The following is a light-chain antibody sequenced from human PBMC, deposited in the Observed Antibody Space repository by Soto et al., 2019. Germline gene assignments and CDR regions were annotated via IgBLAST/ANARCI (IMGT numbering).Light chain of an antibody. CDR2: DVS. CDR3: SSYTSSTTYV. J-gene: IGLJ1*01. V-gene: IGLV2-14*01. CDR1: SSDVGGYNY. Sequence: ALTQPASVSASPGQSIAISCTGTSSDVGGYNYVSWYQQHPGKAPKLMIYDVSNRPSGVSNRFSGSKSGNTASLTISGLQAEDEADYYCSSYTSSTTYVLGTRTKVTVL.